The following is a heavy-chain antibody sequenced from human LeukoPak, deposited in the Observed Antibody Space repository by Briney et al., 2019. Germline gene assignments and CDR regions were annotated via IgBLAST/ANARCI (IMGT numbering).Heavy chain of an antibody. CDR1: GCTFSGYA. V-gene: IGHV3-23*01. D-gene: IGHD3-22*01. Sequence: GGSVRLSCAASGCTFSGYAMSWVRQAPGKGLEWVSAISGSGGSTYYADSVKGRFTISRDNSKNTLYLQMNSLRAEDTALYHCARVGYDSSGYYYGWFDPWGQGTLDTVSS. CDR3: ARVGYDSSGYYYGWFDP. CDR2: ISGSGGST. J-gene: IGHJ5*02.